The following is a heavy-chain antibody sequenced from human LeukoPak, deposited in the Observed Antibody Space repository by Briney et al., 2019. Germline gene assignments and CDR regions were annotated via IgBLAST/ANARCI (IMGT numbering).Heavy chain of an antibody. CDR1: GYTFTGYY. J-gene: IGHJ6*03. D-gene: IGHD3-10*01. CDR2: INPNSGGT. CDR3: AREFRLLWFGESRNYMDV. Sequence: ASVKVSCKASGYTFTGYYMHWVRQAPGQGLEWMGWINPNSGGTNYAQKFQGRVTMTRDTSISTAYMELSRLRSDDTAVYYCAREFRLLWFGESRNYMDVWGKGTTVTVSS. V-gene: IGHV1-2*02.